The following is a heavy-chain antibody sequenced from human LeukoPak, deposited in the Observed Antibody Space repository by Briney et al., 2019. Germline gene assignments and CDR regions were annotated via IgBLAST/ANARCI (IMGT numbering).Heavy chain of an antibody. CDR1: GFTFSTYS. V-gene: IGHV3-21*04. CDR2: ISSSSSYI. CDR3: VRDRGTYRPIDY. Sequence: GGSLRLSCEASGFTFSTYSMNWVRQAPGKGLEWVSSISSSSSYIYYADSVKGRFTISRDNAKNSLYLQMNSLRAEDTAIYYCVRDRGTYRPIDYWGQGTLVTVSS. D-gene: IGHD1-26*01. J-gene: IGHJ4*02.